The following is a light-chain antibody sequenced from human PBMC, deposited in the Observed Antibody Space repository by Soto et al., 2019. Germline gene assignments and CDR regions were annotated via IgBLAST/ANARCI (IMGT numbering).Light chain of an antibody. Sequence: QSVLTQPPSASGSLGQSVTISCTGTSSDVGGYNYVSWYQQHPGKAPKLMISEVSKRPSGVPDRFSGSKSRNAASLTVSGLQAEDEADYYCSSYAGNNKYVFGAGTKVTVL. CDR2: EVS. V-gene: IGLV2-8*01. CDR1: SSDVGGYNY. CDR3: SSYAGNNKYV. J-gene: IGLJ1*01.